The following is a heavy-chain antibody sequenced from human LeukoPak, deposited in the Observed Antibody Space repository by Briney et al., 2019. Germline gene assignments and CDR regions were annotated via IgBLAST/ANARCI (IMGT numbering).Heavy chain of an antibody. CDR3: ARGRCYDFWSGYLNWFDP. V-gene: IGHV4-34*01. CDR1: GGSFSGYY. D-gene: IGHD3-3*01. Sequence: PSETLSITCAVYGGSFSGYYWSWIRQPPGKGLEWIGEINHSGSTNYNPSLKSRVTISVDTSKNQFSLELSSVTAADTAVYYCARGRCYDFWSGYLNWFDPWGQGTLVTVSS. J-gene: IGHJ5*02. CDR2: INHSGST.